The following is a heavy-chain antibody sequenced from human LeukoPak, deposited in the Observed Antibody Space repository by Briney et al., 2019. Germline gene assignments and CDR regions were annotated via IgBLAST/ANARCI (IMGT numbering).Heavy chain of an antibody. J-gene: IGHJ4*02. V-gene: IGHV3-48*04. Sequence: GGSLRLSCAASGFTFSRNNMYWVRQAPGKGLEWISYISFSSDMIYYADSVKGRFTISRDNAKNSLYLQMNSLRAEDTAVYYCARVPVASDGTCFDSWGQGTLVIVSS. CDR2: ISFSSDMI. CDR3: ARVPVASDGTCFDS. CDR1: GFTFSRNN. D-gene: IGHD6-13*01.